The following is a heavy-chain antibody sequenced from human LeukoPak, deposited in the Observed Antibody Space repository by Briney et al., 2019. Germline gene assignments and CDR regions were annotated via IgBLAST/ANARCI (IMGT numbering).Heavy chain of an antibody. V-gene: IGHV3-33*06. J-gene: IGHJ4*02. CDR1: GFTFTTYG. Sequence: GGSLRLSCAASGFTFTTYGMHWVRQAPGKGLEWVAVIWYDGSNKYYADSVKGRFTISRDNSKNTLYLQMNSLRAEDTALYYCTKDLAGAGNLGFDYWGQGTLVTVSS. CDR3: TKDLAGAGNLGFDY. CDR2: IWYDGSNK. D-gene: IGHD4-23*01.